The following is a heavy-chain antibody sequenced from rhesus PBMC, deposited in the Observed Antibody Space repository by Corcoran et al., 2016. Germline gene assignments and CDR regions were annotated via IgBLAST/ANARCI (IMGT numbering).Heavy chain of an antibody. CDR1: GGSISGYYY. J-gene: IGHJ5-1*01. Sequence: QVQLQQWGEGLVKPSETLSLTCAVYGGSISGYYYWSWIRQPPGKGLEWFGYIYGTSASTNYNPSLKNRVTISKDTSKNQFSLKLSSVTAADTAVYYCASAYWSDFSFDVWGPGVLVTVSS. V-gene: IGHV4-73*01. CDR3: ASAYWSDFSFDV. CDR2: IYGTSAST. D-gene: IGHD3-22*01.